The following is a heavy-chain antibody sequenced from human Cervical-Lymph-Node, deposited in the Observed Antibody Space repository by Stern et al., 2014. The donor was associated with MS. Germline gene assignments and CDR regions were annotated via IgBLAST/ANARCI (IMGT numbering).Heavy chain of an antibody. CDR2: IDDSGTT. CDR3: ATHTSSGYTYFDY. D-gene: IGHD5-18*01. Sequence: QVQLVQSGPGLVKPSETLSLTCTVSGDSSNSPFWSWIRQSPGKGLEWLGFIDDSGTTNYNPSLKSRVTLSMDRSKNQFSLKMTSVTAADTAVYYCATHTSSGYTYFDYWGQGILVTVSS. CDR1: GDSSNSPF. V-gene: IGHV4-59*08. J-gene: IGHJ4*02.